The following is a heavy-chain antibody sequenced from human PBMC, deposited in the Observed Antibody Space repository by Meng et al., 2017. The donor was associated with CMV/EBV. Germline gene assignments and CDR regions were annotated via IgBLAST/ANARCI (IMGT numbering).Heavy chain of an antibody. J-gene: IGHJ6*02. Sequence: GESLKISCAASGFTFSDHYMDWVRQAPGKGLEWVGRTRNKASSYTTEYAASVKGRFTISRDDSKNSLYLQMNSLKTEDTAVYYCARFHYYYGMDVWGQGTTVTVSS. CDR3: ARFHYYYGMDV. V-gene: IGHV3-72*01. CDR2: TRNKASSYTT. CDR1: GFTFSDHY.